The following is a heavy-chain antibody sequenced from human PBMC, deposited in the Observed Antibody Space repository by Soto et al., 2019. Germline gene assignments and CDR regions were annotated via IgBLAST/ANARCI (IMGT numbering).Heavy chain of an antibody. Sequence: GESLKISCKASGYRFTNFWIGGVRQKPGKGLEWMGIIYSRDSDTRYSPSFQGQVTISVDTSINTAYLQWSSLKASDTAIYYCARAPYNHNDGDLDFWGQGTLVTVSS. V-gene: IGHV5-51*01. D-gene: IGHD1-1*01. CDR1: GYRFTNFW. CDR3: ARAPYNHNDGDLDF. CDR2: IYSRDSDT. J-gene: IGHJ4*02.